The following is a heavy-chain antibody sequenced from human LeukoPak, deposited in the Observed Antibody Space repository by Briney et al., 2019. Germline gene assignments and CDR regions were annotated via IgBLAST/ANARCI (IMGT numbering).Heavy chain of an antibody. CDR1: GGTFSSYA. D-gene: IGHD6-19*01. CDR2: IIPIFGTA. Sequence: SVKVSCKASGGTFSSYAISWVRQAPGQGLEWMGGIIPIFGTANYAQKFQGRVTITADESTSTAYMELRSLESDDTAVYYCARHSGSGWQALGYWGQGTLVTVSS. CDR3: ARHSGSGWQALGY. V-gene: IGHV1-69*13. J-gene: IGHJ4*02.